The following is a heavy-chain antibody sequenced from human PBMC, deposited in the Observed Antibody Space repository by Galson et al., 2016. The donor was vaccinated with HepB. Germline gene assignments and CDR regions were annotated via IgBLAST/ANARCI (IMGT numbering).Heavy chain of an antibody. V-gene: IGHV3-7*03. CDR2: IKQDGSEK. CDR1: GFTFTSYW. Sequence: SLRLSCAAAGFTFTSYWMSWARQPPGKGPEWVANIKQDGSEKNYVDSVKGRFTISRDNAKNSLYLQMNSLRAEDTAVYYCVREGGRGGGSPWGQGALVTVSS. D-gene: IGHD3-16*01. J-gene: IGHJ5*02. CDR3: VREGGRGGGSP.